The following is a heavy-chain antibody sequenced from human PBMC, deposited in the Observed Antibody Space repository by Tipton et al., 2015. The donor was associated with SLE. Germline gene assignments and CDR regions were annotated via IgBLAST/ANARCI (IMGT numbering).Heavy chain of an antibody. CDR1: GASMGTYY. CDR2: IYYSGST. D-gene: IGHD3-3*01. V-gene: IGHV4-59*01. Sequence: TLSLTCTVSGASMGTYYWSWIRQPPGKGLEWIGYIYYSGSTNYNPSLKSRVTISVDTSKNQFSLKLTSVTAADTAVYYCARALPFNYDFWSGYSTDPFDVWGQGTTVTVSS. CDR3: ARALPFNYDFWSGYSTDPFDV. J-gene: IGHJ3*01.